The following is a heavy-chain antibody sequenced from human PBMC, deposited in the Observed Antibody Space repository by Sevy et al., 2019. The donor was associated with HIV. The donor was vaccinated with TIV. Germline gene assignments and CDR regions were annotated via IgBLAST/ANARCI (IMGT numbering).Heavy chain of an antibody. Sequence: GVSLRLSCAASGFTFSKYSMSWVRQPPGKGLEWVSTLSFGGGEINYADSVKGRFTISRDNSKSSVYLQMNNLRPEDTAVYYCAREGCTKPHDYWGQGTLVTVSS. V-gene: IGHV3-23*01. CDR2: LSFGGGEI. CDR3: AREGCTKPHDY. D-gene: IGHD2-8*01. CDR1: GFTFSKYS. J-gene: IGHJ4*02.